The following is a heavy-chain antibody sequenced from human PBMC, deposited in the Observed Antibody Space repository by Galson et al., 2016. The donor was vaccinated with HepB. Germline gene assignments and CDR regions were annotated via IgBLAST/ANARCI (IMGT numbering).Heavy chain of an antibody. J-gene: IGHJ4*02. CDR3: ARDGVAAATGVGYYFDY. Sequence: SLRLSCAASGFDFSRYAMHWVRQAPGKGLEYVSGIRHDGSNTYYAGSVEGRFTISRDNSKNTLYLQMGSLRAEEMAVYYCARDGVAAATGVGYYFDYWGRGTLVTVSS. V-gene: IGHV3-64*02. D-gene: IGHD2-15*01. CDR1: GFDFSRYA. CDR2: IRHDGSNT.